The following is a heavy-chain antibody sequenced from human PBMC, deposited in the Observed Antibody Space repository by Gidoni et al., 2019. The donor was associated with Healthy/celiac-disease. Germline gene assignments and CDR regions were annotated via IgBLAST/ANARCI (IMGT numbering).Heavy chain of an antibody. J-gene: IGHJ3*02. V-gene: IGHV4-31*03. D-gene: IGHD2-8*01. CDR1: GVSISSGVYY. Sequence: QVQLQESGPGLVKPSQTLALTCTVSGVSISSGVYYWTWIRQHPGKGLEWIGYIYYSGSTYYNPSLKSRVTISVDTSKNQISLKLSSVTAADTAVYYCASVYGVAAFDIWGQGTMVTVSS. CDR3: ASVYGVAAFDI. CDR2: IYYSGST.